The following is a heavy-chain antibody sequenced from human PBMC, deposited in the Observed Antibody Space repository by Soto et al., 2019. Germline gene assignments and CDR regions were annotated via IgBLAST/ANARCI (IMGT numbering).Heavy chain of an antibody. CDR1: GGTFSSYT. CDR3: ARVAGSGYVMDY. V-gene: IGHV1-69*02. D-gene: IGHD5-12*01. Sequence: SVKGSCTASGGTFSSYTIGWVRQAPGQGLEWMGRIIPILGIANYAQKFQGRVTITADKSTSTAYMELSSLRSEDTAVYYCARVAGSGYVMDYWGQGTLVTVSS. J-gene: IGHJ4*02. CDR2: IIPILGIA.